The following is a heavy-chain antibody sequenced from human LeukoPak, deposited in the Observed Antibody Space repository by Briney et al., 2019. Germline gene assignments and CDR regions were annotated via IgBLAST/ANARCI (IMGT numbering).Heavy chain of an antibody. CDR1: GFSVSGYW. Sequence: GGSLRLSCAVSGFSVSGYWMTWVRQAPGKGLEWVANIKQDGSEKNYVDSVKGRFTISGDNAENSLFLQMNSLRVEDTAVYYCARRGTYFGGFDYWGQGTLVTVPS. D-gene: IGHD1-26*01. CDR3: ARRGTYFGGFDY. V-gene: IGHV3-7*03. CDR2: IKQDGSEK. J-gene: IGHJ4*02.